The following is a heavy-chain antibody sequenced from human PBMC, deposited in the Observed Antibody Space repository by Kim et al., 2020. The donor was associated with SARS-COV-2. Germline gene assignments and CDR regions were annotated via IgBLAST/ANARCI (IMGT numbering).Heavy chain of an antibody. J-gene: IGHJ4*02. CDR1: GHFFTRDS. D-gene: IGHD3-16*01. CDR2: IDCGNGNT. V-gene: IGHV1-3*01. Sequence: ASVKVSCKTSGHFFTRDSIHWVRQAPGQGLEWMGGIDCGNGNTIYSQKFQGRVTFTTDTSASTAYMELSFLRSEDSAVYYYLGGSYFDYWGQGTLVTVSS. CDR3: LGGSYFDY.